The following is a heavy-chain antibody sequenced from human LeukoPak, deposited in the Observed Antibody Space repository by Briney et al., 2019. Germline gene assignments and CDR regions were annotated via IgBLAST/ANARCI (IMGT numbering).Heavy chain of an antibody. J-gene: IGHJ4*02. V-gene: IGHV1-2*02. CDR1: GYTFTGYY. CDR2: INPNSGGT. D-gene: IGHD6-19*01. CDR3: ARVSSRAVAGFGAKDY. Sequence: WASVKVSCKASGYTFTGYYMHWVRQAPGQGLEWMGWINPNSGGTNYAQKFQGRVTMTRNTSISTAYMELSSLRSEDTAVYYCARVSSRAVAGFGAKDYWGQGTLVTVSS.